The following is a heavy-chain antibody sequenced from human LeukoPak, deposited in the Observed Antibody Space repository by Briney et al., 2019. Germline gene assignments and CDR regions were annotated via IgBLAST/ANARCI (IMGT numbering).Heavy chain of an antibody. CDR3: ARDASAAGSPRPNDY. D-gene: IGHD6-13*01. CDR2: INPNSGGT. J-gene: IGHJ4*02. V-gene: IGHV1-2*06. Sequence: VASEKVSCKASGYTFTGYYMHWVRQALGQGLEWMGRINPNSGGTNYAQKFQGRVTMTRDTSISTAYMELSRLRSDDTAVYYCARDASAAGSPRPNDYWGQGTLVTVSS. CDR1: GYTFTGYY.